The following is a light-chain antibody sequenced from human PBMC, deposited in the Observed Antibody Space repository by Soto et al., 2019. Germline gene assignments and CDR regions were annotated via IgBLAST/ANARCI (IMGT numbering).Light chain of an antibody. Sequence: EVVTTQSPATLSVPPGERATLSCRASQGLGTNLAWYQQKPGQPPRLLIHDVSIRATGIPARFNGSGSGTEFTLTISSLQSEDFAVYYCQQYNNWPPTFGQGTRLEIK. CDR1: QGLGTN. CDR2: DVS. J-gene: IGKJ5*01. V-gene: IGKV3-15*01. CDR3: QQYNNWPPT.